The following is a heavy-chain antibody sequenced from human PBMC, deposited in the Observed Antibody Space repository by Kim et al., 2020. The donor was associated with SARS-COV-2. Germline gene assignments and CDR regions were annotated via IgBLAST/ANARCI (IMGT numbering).Heavy chain of an antibody. J-gene: IGHJ6*02. CDR2: IIPMSGTA. V-gene: IGHV1-69*13. CDR1: GGTFSSYA. Sequence: SVKVSCKASGGTFSSYAISWVRQAPGQGLEGMGGIIPMSGTANYAQKFQGRVTITADESTSTAYMELSSLRSEDTAVYYCARDSKGGMDVWGQGTTVTVSS. CDR3: ARDSKGGMDV.